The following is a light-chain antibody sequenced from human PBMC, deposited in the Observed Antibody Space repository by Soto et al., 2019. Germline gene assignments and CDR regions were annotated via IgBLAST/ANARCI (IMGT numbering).Light chain of an antibody. CDR1: SSDVGGYDY. CDR2: DVS. Sequence: QSALTQPASVSGSPGQSITISCTGTSSDVGGYDYVSWYQQHPGKAPKLMIYDVSKRPSGVSNRFSGSKSGNTASLSISGLQAEDEADYYCSSYTSTSYTSSSPDVFGTGTKLTVL. J-gene: IGLJ1*01. V-gene: IGLV2-14*01. CDR3: SSYTSTSYTSSSPDV.